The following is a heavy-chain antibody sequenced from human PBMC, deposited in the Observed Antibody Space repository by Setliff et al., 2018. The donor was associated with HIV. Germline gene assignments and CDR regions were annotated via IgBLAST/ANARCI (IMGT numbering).Heavy chain of an antibody. CDR3: ARGEATHGPGTYSIYS. CDR2: IKPDGSEI. V-gene: IGHV3-74*01. CDR1: GFTISDYW. D-gene: IGHD3-10*01. Sequence: GGSLRLSCVASGFTISDYWIHWVRQVPGKGPMWVSGIKPDGSEINYADSVKGRFTISRDNARNTVYLQMDSLRAEDTAVYYCARGEATHGPGTYSIYSWGQGTLVTVSS. J-gene: IGHJ5*02.